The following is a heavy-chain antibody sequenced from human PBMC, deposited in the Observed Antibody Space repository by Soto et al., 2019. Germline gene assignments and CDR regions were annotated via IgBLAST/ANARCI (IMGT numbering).Heavy chain of an antibody. J-gene: IGHJ6*02. CDR2: IKSKTDGGTT. CDR3: TTDPSYSNYVGYYYYGMDV. D-gene: IGHD4-4*01. V-gene: IGHV3-15*01. Sequence: PGGSLRLSCAASGSTFSNAWMSWVRQAPGKGLEWVGRIKSKTDGGTTDYAAPVKGRFTISRDDSKNTLYLQMNSLKTEDTAVYYCTTDPSYSNYVGYYYYGMDVWGQGTTVTVSS. CDR1: GSTFSNAW.